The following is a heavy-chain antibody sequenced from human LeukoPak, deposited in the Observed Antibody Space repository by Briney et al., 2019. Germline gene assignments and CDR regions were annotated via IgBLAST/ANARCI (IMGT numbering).Heavy chain of an antibody. CDR3: AKFVEGPFDS. D-gene: IGHD2-21*01. Sequence: PGGSLRLSCAASGFTFTSYAMSWVRQAPGKGLEWVSAVSGSGGTPYYADSVKGRFTISRDNSMNTLYLQMNSLRAEDTALYYCAKFVEGPFDSWGKGPLVTVPP. J-gene: IGHJ4*02. CDR1: GFTFTSYA. CDR2: VSGSGGTP. V-gene: IGHV3-23*01.